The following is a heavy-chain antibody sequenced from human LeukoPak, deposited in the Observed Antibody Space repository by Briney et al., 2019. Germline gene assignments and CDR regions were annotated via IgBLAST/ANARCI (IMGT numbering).Heavy chain of an antibody. D-gene: IGHD6-13*01. CDR3: ARLGIITAAGSNDY. CDR2: IRHDGSDK. Sequence: PGGSLRLSCAASGLTVSSTYMAWVRQAPGRGLEWVAFIRHDGSDKYHADSVKGRFTVSRDNAKNSLYLQMNSLRAEDTAVYYCARLGIITAAGSNDYWGQGTLVTVSS. CDR1: GLTVSSTY. V-gene: IGHV3-33*08. J-gene: IGHJ4*02.